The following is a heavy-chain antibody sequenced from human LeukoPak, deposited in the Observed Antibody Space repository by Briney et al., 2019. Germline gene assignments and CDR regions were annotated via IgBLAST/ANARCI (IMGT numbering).Heavy chain of an antibody. V-gene: IGHV4-38-2*02. J-gene: IGHJ4*02. D-gene: IGHD5/OR15-5a*01. CDR3: ARLSLVYDPYYFDH. Sequence: PSETLSLTCSVSEYSISSGYYWGWIRQSPGTGLEWIGMIFHTGSTYYTSSLKSRVTISVDTSKNQFSLRLSSMTAADTAIYYCARLSLVYDPYYFDHWGQGTLVTVSS. CDR1: EYSISSGYY. CDR2: IFHTGST.